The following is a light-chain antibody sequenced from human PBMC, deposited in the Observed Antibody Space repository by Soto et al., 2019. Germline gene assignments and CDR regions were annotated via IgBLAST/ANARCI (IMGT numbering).Light chain of an antibody. J-gene: IGKJ5*01. CDR2: AAS. Sequence: DIPMTQSPSALPASVGDRVALTCRASDNIAPWVAWYQQKPGKAPKLLIYAASTLQSGVPSRFSGSGSGTDYTLTISSLQPEDFATYYCQQSYRTPTFGQGTRLEIK. CDR1: DNIAPW. CDR3: QQSYRTPT. V-gene: IGKV1-39*01.